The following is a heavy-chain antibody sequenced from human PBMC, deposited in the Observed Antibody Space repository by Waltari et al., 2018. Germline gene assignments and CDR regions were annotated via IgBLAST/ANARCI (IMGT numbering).Heavy chain of an antibody. CDR1: GGSISSYY. V-gene: IGHV4-4*07. CDR3: AREYFEYSSSPLFDY. CDR2: IYTSGST. Sequence: QVQLQESGPGLVKPSETLSLTCTVSGGSISSYYWSWLRPPAGKGLEWIGRIYTSGSTNYNPSLKSRVTMSVDTSKNQFSLKLSSVTAADTAVYYCAREYFEYSSSPLFDYWGQGTLVTVSS. J-gene: IGHJ4*02. D-gene: IGHD6-6*01.